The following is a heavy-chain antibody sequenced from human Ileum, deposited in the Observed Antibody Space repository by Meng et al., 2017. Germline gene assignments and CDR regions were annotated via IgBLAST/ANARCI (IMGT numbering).Heavy chain of an antibody. CDR1: GFTFSSHD. V-gene: IGHV3-33*01. Sequence: QLGEPWGVVVQPGGSRGRSWGATGFTFSSHDMHWVRQAPGKGLEWVAVIWSDGRDNSYADSVKGRLTISRDNSKNTLSLQMDNLRDEDTGVYYCGPESTGDDWGQGTLVTVSS. CDR2: IWSDGRDN. J-gene: IGHJ4*02. D-gene: IGHD2-2*01. CDR3: GPESTGDD.